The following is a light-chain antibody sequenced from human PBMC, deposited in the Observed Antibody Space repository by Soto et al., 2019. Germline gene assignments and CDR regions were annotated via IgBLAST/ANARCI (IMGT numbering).Light chain of an antibody. CDR2: AAS. CDR3: QHSYSTPPN. J-gene: IGKJ2*01. V-gene: IGKV1-39*01. Sequence: DIQMTQSPSSLSASVGDRVTITCRASQSISSYLNWYQQKPGKAPKLLIYAASSLQSGVPSRFSGSGSGTDFTLTISTLQPEDFETYYCQHSYSTPPNFGQGTKLEIK. CDR1: QSISSY.